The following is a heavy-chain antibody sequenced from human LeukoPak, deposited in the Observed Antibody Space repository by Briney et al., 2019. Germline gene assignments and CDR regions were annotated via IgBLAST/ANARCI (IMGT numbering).Heavy chain of an antibody. CDR3: ARESLLGGLDN. J-gene: IGHJ4*02. V-gene: IGHV3-7*01. D-gene: IGHD1-26*01. CDR2: TKEDGSGK. Sequence: PGGSLRLSCAASGFTFSRHWMTWVRQAPGKGLEWVATTKEDGSGKYYVNSVKGRFTISRDNAKTSLYLQMNSLRVEDTAIYYRARESLLGGLDNWGQGTLVTVSS. CDR1: GFTFSRHW.